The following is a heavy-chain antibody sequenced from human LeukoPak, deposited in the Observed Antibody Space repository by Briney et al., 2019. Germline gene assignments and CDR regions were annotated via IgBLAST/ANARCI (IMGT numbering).Heavy chain of an antibody. J-gene: IGHJ5*02. Sequence: GGSLRLSCAASRFTVSTNYMSWVRQAPGKGLEWVSSISSSSSYIYYADSVKGRFTISRDNAKNSLYLQMNSLRAEDTAVYYCARALRMTTVTTTGFWFDPWGQGTLVTVSS. CDR1: RFTVSTNY. D-gene: IGHD4-17*01. CDR2: ISSSSSYI. V-gene: IGHV3-21*01. CDR3: ARALRMTTVTTTGFWFDP.